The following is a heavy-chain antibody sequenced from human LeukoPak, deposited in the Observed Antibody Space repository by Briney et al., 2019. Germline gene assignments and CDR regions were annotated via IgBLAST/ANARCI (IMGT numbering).Heavy chain of an antibody. Sequence: GGSLRLSCAASGFTFSSYGMHWVRQAPGKGLEWVAVIWYDGSNKYYADSVKGRFTISRDNSKNTLYLQMNSLRAEDTAVYYCAKDLQEDAFDIWGQGTMVTVS. D-gene: IGHD4-11*01. CDR1: GFTFSSYG. V-gene: IGHV3-33*06. J-gene: IGHJ3*02. CDR3: AKDLQEDAFDI. CDR2: IWYDGSNK.